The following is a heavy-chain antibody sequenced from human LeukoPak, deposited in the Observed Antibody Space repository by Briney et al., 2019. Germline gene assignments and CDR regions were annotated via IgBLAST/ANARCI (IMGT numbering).Heavy chain of an antibody. J-gene: IGHJ6*03. CDR1: GGTFSSYA. D-gene: IGHD2-2*01. V-gene: IGHV1-69*05. CDR3: ASGVVPAAIPAFFYIDV. CDR2: IIPIFGTA. Sequence: SVKLSCKASGGTFSSYAISWVRQAPGQGLEWMGGIIPIFGTANYAQKLQGRVTITTDESTSTAYMELSSLRSEDTAVYYCASGVVPAAIPAFFYIDVWGKGTTVTVSS.